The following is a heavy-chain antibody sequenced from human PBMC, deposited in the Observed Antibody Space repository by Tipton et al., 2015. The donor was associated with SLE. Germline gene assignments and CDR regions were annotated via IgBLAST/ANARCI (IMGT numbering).Heavy chain of an antibody. D-gene: IGHD4-23*01. CDR3: VRGGRGDGGNPFDP. Sequence: TLSLTCAVYGGSFSGYYWSWIRQPPGKGLEWIGEINHSGSTNYNPSLKSRVTISMDTSKNQLSMILSSVTAADTAVYYWVRGGRGDGGNPFDPWGQGTLVTVSS. CDR2: INHSGST. J-gene: IGHJ5*02. CDR1: GGSFSGYY. V-gene: IGHV4-34*01.